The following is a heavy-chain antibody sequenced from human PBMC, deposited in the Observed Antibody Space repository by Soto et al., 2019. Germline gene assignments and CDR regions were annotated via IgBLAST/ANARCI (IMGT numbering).Heavy chain of an antibody. V-gene: IGHV3-33*01. CDR2: IWYDGTNR. J-gene: IGHJ4*02. D-gene: IGHD6-19*01. CDR1: GFTFSNHG. CDR3: ARESSSGRRDRIDY. Sequence: QVKLVESGGGVVQPGRSLRLSCAASGFTFSNHGMHWVRQAPGKGLEWVTVIWYDGTNRFYADSVKGRFTISRDISENTVFLQMNSLRAEATAVYYCARESSSGRRDRIDYWGQGTLVTVSS.